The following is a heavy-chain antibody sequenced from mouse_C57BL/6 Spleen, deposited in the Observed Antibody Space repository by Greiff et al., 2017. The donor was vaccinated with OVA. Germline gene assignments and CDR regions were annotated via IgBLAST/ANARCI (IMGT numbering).Heavy chain of an antibody. CDR3: AREGSSYEHYYAMDY. V-gene: IGHV1-59*01. J-gene: IGHJ4*01. CDR2: IDPSDSYT. Sequence: QVQLQQPGAELVRPGTSVKLSCKASGYTFTSYWMHWVKQRPGQGLAWIGVIDPSDSYTNYNQKFKGKATLTVDTSSSTAYMQLSSLTSEDSAVYYCAREGSSYEHYYAMDYWGQGTSVTVSA. D-gene: IGHD1-1*01. CDR1: GYTFTSYW.